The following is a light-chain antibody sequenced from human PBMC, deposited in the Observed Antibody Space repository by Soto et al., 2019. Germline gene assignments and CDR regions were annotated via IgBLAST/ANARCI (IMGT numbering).Light chain of an antibody. Sequence: DIVMTQSPDSLAVSLGERATINCKSSQSVLYRSNNKNYLAWYQQKPGQPPKLLIYWASTRESGVPDRFSGSGSGTDFTLTIRGLQAEDVAVYYCQQYSNTPLTFGGGNKVEIK. J-gene: IGKJ4*01. V-gene: IGKV4-1*01. CDR3: QQYSNTPLT. CDR2: WAS. CDR1: QSVLYRSNNKNY.